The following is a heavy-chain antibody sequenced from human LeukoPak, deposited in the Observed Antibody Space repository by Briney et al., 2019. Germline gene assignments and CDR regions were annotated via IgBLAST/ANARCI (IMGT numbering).Heavy chain of an antibody. CDR3: ARDEGVDASGYYSYWYFDL. D-gene: IGHD3-22*01. CDR1: GGSISSSNW. CDR2: IYHSGST. Sequence: SETLSLTCAVSGGSISSSNWWSWVRQPPGKGLEWIGEIYHSGSTNYNPSLKSRVTISVDTSKNQFSLKLSSVTAADTAVYYCARDEGVDASGYYSYWYFDLWGRGTLVTVSS. V-gene: IGHV4-4*02. J-gene: IGHJ2*01.